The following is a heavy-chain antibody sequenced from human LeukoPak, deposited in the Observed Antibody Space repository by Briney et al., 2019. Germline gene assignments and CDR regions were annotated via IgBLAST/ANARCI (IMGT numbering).Heavy chain of an antibody. CDR1: GGSISSYY. V-gene: IGHV4-4*09. CDR3: ARPYYYDSRIDP. CDR2: IYTSGST. Sequence: KPSETLSLTCTVSGGSISSYYWSWLRQPPGKGLEWVGYIYTSGSTNYNPSLKSRVTISVDTSKNQFSLKLSSVTAADTAVYYCARPYYYDSRIDPWGQGTLVTVSS. J-gene: IGHJ5*02. D-gene: IGHD3-22*01.